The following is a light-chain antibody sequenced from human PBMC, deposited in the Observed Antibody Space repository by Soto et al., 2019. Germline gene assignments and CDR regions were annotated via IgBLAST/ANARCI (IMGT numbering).Light chain of an antibody. J-gene: IGKJ3*01. V-gene: IGKV3-20*01. Sequence: EIVLTQSPGTLSLSPGERATLSCRASQSVSSSYLAWYQQKPGQAPRLLIYGASSRATGIPDRFSGSGSGPDFTLTICRLEPEDFAVYYCQQYGSSLFTFGPGTKVDIK. CDR3: QQYGSSLFT. CDR2: GAS. CDR1: QSVSSSY.